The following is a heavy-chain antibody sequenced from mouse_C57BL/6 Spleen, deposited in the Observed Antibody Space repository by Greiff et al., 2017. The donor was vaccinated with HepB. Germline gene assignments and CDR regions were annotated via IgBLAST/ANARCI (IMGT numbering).Heavy chain of an antibody. J-gene: IGHJ3*01. D-gene: IGHD1-1*01. Sequence: DVMLVESGGGLVKPGGSLKLSCAASGFTFSDYGMHWVRQAPEKGLEWVAYISSGSSTIYYADTVKGRFTISRDNAKNTLFLQMTSLRSEDTAMYYCARWAYYYGSSSWFAYWGQGTLVTVSA. CDR2: ISSGSSTI. V-gene: IGHV5-17*01. CDR3: ARWAYYYGSSSWFAY. CDR1: GFTFSDYG.